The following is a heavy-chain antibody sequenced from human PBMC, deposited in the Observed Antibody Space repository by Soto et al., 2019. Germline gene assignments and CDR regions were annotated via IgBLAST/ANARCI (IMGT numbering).Heavy chain of an antibody. CDR3: ARVYGDVTH. CDR2: VNTNSGNT. CDR1: GYTFSCCD. D-gene: IGHD4-17*01. V-gene: IGHV1-8*01. Sequence: ASVKVSCKASGYTFSCCDINGVRQAPGQGLEWLGWVNTNSGNTGSAQRFQGRVTMTRDTSISTAYMELNSLRSDDTAVYYCARVYGDVTHWGQGTLVTVSS. J-gene: IGHJ4*02.